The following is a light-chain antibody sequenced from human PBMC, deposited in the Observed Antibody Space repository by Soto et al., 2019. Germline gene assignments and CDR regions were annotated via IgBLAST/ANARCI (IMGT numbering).Light chain of an antibody. J-gene: IGLJ1*01. V-gene: IGLV3-21*02. Sequence: SYELTQPPSVSVDPGQTARITCGGNNSGSKSVHWYQQKPGQAPLLVVYDDSDRPSGIPERFSGSNSGNTATLTISKVEAGYEADYYCQVWDSSSDHPYVFGNGTKVTVL. CDR2: DDS. CDR3: QVWDSSSDHPYV. CDR1: NSGSKS.